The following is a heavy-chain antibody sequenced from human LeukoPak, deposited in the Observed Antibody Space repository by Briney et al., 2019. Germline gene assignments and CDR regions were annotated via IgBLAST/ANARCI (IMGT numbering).Heavy chain of an antibody. CDR3: ARVPGGDTAMVAD. Sequence: SETLSLTCTVSGGSISSYYWSWIRQPPGKGLEWIGYIYYSGSTNYNPFLKSRVTISVDTSKNQFSLKLSSVTAADTAVYYCARVPGGDTAMVADWGQGTLVTVSS. CDR2: IYYSGST. D-gene: IGHD5-18*01. V-gene: IGHV4-59*01. J-gene: IGHJ4*02. CDR1: GGSISSYY.